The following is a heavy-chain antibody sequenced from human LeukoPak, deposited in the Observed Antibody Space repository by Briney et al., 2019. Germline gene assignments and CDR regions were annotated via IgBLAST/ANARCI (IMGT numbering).Heavy chain of an antibody. CDR1: GFTFSSYW. V-gene: IGHV3-74*01. D-gene: IGHD5/OR15-5a*01. CDR2: INSDGSST. J-gene: IGHJ4*02. CDR3: ASGSKFDY. Sequence: PGGSLRLSCAASGFTFSSYWMHWVRQAPGKGLVWVSRINSDGSSTSYADSVKGRLTISRHNSKNTLYLQMSSLRAEDTAVYYCASGSKFDYWGQGTLVTVSS.